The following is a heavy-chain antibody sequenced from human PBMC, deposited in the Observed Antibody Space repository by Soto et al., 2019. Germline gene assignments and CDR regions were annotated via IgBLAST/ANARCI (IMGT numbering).Heavy chain of an antibody. CDR3: ARVYCSGGRCYHLDY. V-gene: IGHV3-74*01. D-gene: IGHD2-15*01. Sequence: PGGSLRLSCAASGFTFSSYWMHWVRQAPGKGLVWVSRINSDGSSTSYADSVKGRFTISRDNAKNTLYLQMNSLRAEDTAVYYCARVYCSGGRCYHLDYWGKGTLVTVSS. CDR2: INSDGSST. CDR1: GFTFSSYW. J-gene: IGHJ4*02.